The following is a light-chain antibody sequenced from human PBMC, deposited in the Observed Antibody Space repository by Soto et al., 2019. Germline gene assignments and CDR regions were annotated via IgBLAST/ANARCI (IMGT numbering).Light chain of an antibody. CDR1: SSNIVSNP. CDR3: AAWDASLNGVV. Sequence: QSVLTQPPSASGTPGLRATFSCSGSSSNIVSNPVSWYQLLPGTAPKLLIYDNVRPSGVPDRFSGSKSGTSASLAISGLQSEDEADYYCAAWDASLNGVVFGGGTQLTVL. V-gene: IGLV1-44*01. CDR2: DN. J-gene: IGLJ2*01.